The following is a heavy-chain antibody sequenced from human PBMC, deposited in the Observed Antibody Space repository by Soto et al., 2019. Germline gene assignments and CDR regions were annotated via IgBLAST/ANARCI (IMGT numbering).Heavy chain of an antibody. V-gene: IGHV5-51*01. J-gene: IGHJ6*02. Sequence: PGESLKISCKGSGYSFTSYWIGWVRQMPGKGLEWMGIIYPGDSDTRYSPSFQGQVTISADKFISTAYLQWSSLKASDTAMYYCARVKYSSYPAYYYYGMDVWGQGTTVTVSS. CDR3: ARVKYSSYPAYYYYGMDV. CDR1: GYSFTSYW. D-gene: IGHD6-6*01. CDR2: IYPGDSDT.